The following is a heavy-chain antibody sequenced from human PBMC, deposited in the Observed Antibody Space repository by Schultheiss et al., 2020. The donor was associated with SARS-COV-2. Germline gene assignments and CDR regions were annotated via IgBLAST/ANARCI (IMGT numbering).Heavy chain of an antibody. Sequence: GESLKISCSASGFTFSSYAMHWVRQAPGKGLEYVSAISSNGGSTYYADSVKGRFTISRDNSKNTLYLQMSSLRAEDTAVYYCMKRAEVAAPVDYWGQGTLVTVSS. V-gene: IGHV3-64D*06. CDR2: ISSNGGST. J-gene: IGHJ4*02. D-gene: IGHD2-15*01. CDR3: MKRAEVAAPVDY. CDR1: GFTFSSYA.